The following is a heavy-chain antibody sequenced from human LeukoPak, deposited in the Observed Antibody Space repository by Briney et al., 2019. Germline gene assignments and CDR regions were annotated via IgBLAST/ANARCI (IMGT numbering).Heavy chain of an antibody. V-gene: IGHV3-30*02. J-gene: IGHJ4*02. CDR3: AKDLWYTSSSEEY. CDR2: IQNDGDNK. Sequence: GGSLRLSCAASGFRFSGIGMHWVRQAPGKGLDWVAYIQNDGDNKQYANSVKGRFSISRDNSKNTVSLEMNSLRTEDTAVYYCAKDLWYTSSSEEYWGQGTLVTVSS. CDR1: GFRFSGIG. D-gene: IGHD6-6*01.